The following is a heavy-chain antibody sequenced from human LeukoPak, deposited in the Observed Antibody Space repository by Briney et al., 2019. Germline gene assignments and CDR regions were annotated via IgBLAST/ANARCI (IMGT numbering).Heavy chain of an antibody. CDR1: GFTFSSYS. CDR3: ARDGYSYGLDY. D-gene: IGHD5-18*01. Sequence: PGGSLRLSCAVSGFTFSSYSINWVRQARGKGLEWVSSISSSSSYIYYADSVKGRFTISRDNAKNSLYLQMNSLRAEDTAVYYCARDGYSYGLDYWGQGTLVTVSS. CDR2: ISSSSSYI. J-gene: IGHJ4*02. V-gene: IGHV3-21*01.